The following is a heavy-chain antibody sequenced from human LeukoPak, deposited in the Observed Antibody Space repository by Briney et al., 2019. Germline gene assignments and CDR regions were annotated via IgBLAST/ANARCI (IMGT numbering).Heavy chain of an antibody. J-gene: IGHJ4*02. CDR2: IYYTGTT. V-gene: IGHV4-59*02. CDR3: ARDRMITFGGVTPTLDY. D-gene: IGHD3-16*01. Sequence: SETLSLTCTVSGGSVSDYYWSWLRQSPGKGLEWIGYIYYTGTTSSNPSLRSRVTMSADTSKNQFSLKLSSVTAADTAVYYCARDRMITFGGVTPTLDYWGQGTLVTVSS. CDR1: GGSVSDYY.